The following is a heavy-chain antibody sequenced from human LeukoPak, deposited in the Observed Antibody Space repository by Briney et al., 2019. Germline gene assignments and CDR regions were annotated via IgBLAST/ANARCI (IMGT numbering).Heavy chain of an antibody. D-gene: IGHD1-14*01. CDR1: GGSISSSY. V-gene: IGHV4-59*08. J-gene: IGHJ6*03. Sequence: SETLSLTCTVSGGSISSSYWSWIRQPPGKGLEWIGYIYYTGSTNYNSSLKSRVTISVDTSKNQFSLKLSSVTAADTAVYFCARWYWYMDVWGKGTTVTVSS. CDR2: IYYTGST. CDR3: ARWYWYMDV.